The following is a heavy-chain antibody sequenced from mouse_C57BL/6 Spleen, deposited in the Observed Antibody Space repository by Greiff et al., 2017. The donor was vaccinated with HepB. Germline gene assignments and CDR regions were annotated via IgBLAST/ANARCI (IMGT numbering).Heavy chain of an antibody. Sequence: VQLQQPGAELVKPGASVKLSCKASGYTFTSYWMHWVKQRPGQGLEWIGMIHPNSGSTNYNEKFKSKATLTVDKSSSTAYMQLSSLTSEDSAVYYCARGGITTVVAYYAMDYWGQGTSVTVSS. V-gene: IGHV1-64*01. J-gene: IGHJ4*01. CDR3: ARGGITTVVAYYAMDY. CDR1: GYTFTSYW. CDR2: IHPNSGST. D-gene: IGHD1-1*01.